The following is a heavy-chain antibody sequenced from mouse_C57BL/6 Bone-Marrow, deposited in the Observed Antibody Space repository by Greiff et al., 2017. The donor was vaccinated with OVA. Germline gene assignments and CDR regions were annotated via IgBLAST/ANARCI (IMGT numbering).Heavy chain of an antibody. CDR2: IDPSDSYT. J-gene: IGHJ3*01. D-gene: IGHD2-4*01. V-gene: IGHV1-69*01. CDR1: GYTFTSYW. CDR3: ARGWYVLYDYIPWFAY. Sequence: VQLQQPGAELVMPVASVKLSCKASGYTFTSYWMHWVKQRPGQGLEWIGEIDPSDSYTNYNQKFKGKSTLTVDKSSSTAYMQLSSLTSEDSAVYDCARGWYVLYDYIPWFAYWGQGTLVTVSA.